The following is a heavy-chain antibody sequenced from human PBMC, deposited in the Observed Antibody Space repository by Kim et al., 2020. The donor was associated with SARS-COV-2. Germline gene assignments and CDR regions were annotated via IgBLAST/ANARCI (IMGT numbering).Heavy chain of an antibody. CDR3: AKDHLAHTWIDAFDI. J-gene: IGHJ3*02. V-gene: IGHV3-30*18. D-gene: IGHD2-2*03. CDR2: ISYDGSNK. Sequence: GGSLRLSCAASGFTFSSYGMHWVRQAPGKGLEWVAVISYDGSNKYYADSVKGRFTISRDNSKNTLYLQMNSLRAEDTAVYYCAKDHLAHTWIDAFDIWG. CDR1: GFTFSSYG.